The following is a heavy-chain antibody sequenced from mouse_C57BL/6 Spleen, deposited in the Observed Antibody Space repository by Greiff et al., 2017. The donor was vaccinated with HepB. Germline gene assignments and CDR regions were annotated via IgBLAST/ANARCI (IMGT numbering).Heavy chain of an antibody. CDR1: GYTFTSYW. J-gene: IGHJ2*01. D-gene: IGHD2-3*01. V-gene: IGHV1-64*01. CDR3: ASIDGYHYFDY. CDR2: IHPNSGST. Sequence: QVQLQQPGAELVKPGASVKLSCKASGYTFTSYWMHWVKQRPGQGLEWIGMIHPNSGSTNYNEKFKSKATLTVDKSSSTAYMQLSSLTSEDSAVYYCASIDGYHYFDYWGQGTTLTVSS.